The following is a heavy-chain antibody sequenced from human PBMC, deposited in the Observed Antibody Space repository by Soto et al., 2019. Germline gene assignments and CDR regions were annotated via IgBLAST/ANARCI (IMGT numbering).Heavy chain of an antibody. CDR2: IGDNGDNT. V-gene: IGHV3-64*07. D-gene: IGHD6-25*01. CDR3: AIDLFGYDY. CDR1: GFTFSSLS. Sequence: EVQLVESGGGLVQPGGSLRLSCTASGFTFSSLSMHWVRQAPGKRLELVSTIGDNGDNTYYADSVKGRFTISRANSKNTLYLHMGSLRTEDMAVYYCAIDLFGYDYWGQGTLVIVSS. J-gene: IGHJ4*02.